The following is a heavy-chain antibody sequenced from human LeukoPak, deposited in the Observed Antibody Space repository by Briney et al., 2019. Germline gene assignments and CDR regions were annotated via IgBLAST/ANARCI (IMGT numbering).Heavy chain of an antibody. V-gene: IGHV3-30-3*01. CDR1: GFTFTSYE. J-gene: IGHJ6*02. CDR2: ISYDGSNK. Sequence: GGSLRLSCAASGFTFTSYEMNWVRQSPGKGQAWVAVISYDGSNKYYADSVKGRFTISRDNSKNTLYLQMNSLRAEDTAVYYCALWGPSGMDVWGQGTTVTVSS. CDR3: ALWGPSGMDV. D-gene: IGHD3-10*01.